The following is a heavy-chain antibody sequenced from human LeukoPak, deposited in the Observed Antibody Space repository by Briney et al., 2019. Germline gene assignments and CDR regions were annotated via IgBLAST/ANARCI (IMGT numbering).Heavy chain of an antibody. J-gene: IGHJ5*02. V-gene: IGHV4-59*01. CDR1: GGSISSSY. D-gene: IGHD5-18*01. Sequence: PSETLSLTCTVTGGSISSSYWSWIRQPPGKGLEWIGHIYNSGSDNYNPSLESRVTISVDKSKSQFSLELTTVTSADSAVYYCARDMVDRDMVKSLGWFDPWGQGTLVTVSS. CDR3: ARDMVDRDMVKSLGWFDP. CDR2: IYNSGSD.